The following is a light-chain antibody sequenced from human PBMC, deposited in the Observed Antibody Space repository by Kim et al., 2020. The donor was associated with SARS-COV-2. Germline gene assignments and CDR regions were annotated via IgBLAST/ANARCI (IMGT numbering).Light chain of an antibody. CDR1: SSNIGNNY. Sequence: QKVTTSCSGSSSNIGNNYVSWYQQLPGTAPKLLIYDNNKRPSGIPDRFSGSKSGTSATLGITGLQTGDEADYYCGTWDNSLSAGYVFGTGTKVTVL. CDR3: GTWDNSLSAGYV. J-gene: IGLJ1*01. CDR2: DNN. V-gene: IGLV1-51*01.